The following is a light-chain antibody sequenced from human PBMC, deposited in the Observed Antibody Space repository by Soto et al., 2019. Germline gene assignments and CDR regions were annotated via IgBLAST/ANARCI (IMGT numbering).Light chain of an antibody. J-gene: IGKJ5*01. CDR1: QSVNGNY. CDR2: GAS. CDR3: QQYKSYPLT. Sequence: EIVVTQSPSTLALSPGERATIYCRASQSVNGNYLAWYQQKPGQAPRLLIYGASSRATGIPDRFSGSGSGTDFTLTISSLHPDDSAIYYCQQYKSYPLTFGLGTRLEIK. V-gene: IGKV3-20*01.